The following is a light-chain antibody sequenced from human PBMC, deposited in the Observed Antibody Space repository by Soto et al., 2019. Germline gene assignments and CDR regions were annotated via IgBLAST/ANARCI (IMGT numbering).Light chain of an antibody. CDR1: QSVSSN. CDR2: GAF. Sequence: EIVMTHSPATLSVSPWEIVSLSCRASQSVSSNLAWYQQKPGQAPRLLIYGAFTRATGIPARFSGSGSGTEFTLTISSLQSEDFAVYYCQQYNNWPPITFGQGTRLEIK. CDR3: QQYNNWPPIT. J-gene: IGKJ5*01. V-gene: IGKV3-15*01.